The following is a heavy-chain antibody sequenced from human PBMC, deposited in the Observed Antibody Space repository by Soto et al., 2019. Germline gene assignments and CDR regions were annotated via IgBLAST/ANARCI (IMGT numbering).Heavy chain of an antibody. CDR3: ATAEVDY. J-gene: IGHJ4*02. CDR2: MNSDGGII. V-gene: IGHV3-74*01. Sequence: GGSLRLSCAVAGYTFGNHWMHWVRQAPGKGLEWVSRMNSDGGIINYADSVKGRFTVSRDNAKNTLYLQMNSLRVEDTAVYYCATAEVDYWGPGTLVTVSS. CDR1: GYTFGNHW.